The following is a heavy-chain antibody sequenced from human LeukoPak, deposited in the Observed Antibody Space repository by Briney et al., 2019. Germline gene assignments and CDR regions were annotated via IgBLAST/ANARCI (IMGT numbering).Heavy chain of an antibody. CDR1: GGTFSSYA. Sequence: AASVKVSCKASGGTFSSYAISWVRQAPGQGLEWMGGIIPIFGTANYAQKFQGRVTITTDESTSTAYMELSSLRSEDTAVYYCAREICGMTCTFQDWFDPWGQGTLVTVSS. D-gene: IGHD3-3*01. CDR2: IIPIFGTA. V-gene: IGHV1-69*05. CDR3: AREICGMTCTFQDWFDP. J-gene: IGHJ5*02.